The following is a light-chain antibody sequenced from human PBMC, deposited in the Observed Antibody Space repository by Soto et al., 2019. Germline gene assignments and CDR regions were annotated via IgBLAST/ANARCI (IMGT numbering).Light chain of an antibody. Sequence: EVVMTQSPATLSVSPGEGVTLSCRASQGIGDTLACYQHKPGQPPRLLIYDTSTRDTGVPDRFRRGRSGPELTLPISSLQSEDFAIYYCQPSNAWALPFGGRTKVQSK. CDR3: QPSNAWALP. CDR1: QGIGDT. CDR2: DTS. J-gene: IGKJ4*01. V-gene: IGKV3-15*01.